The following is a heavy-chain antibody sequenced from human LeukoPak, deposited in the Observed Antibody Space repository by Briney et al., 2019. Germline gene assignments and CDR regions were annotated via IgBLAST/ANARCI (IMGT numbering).Heavy chain of an antibody. CDR1: GYTFSRFG. CDR2: ISGYGGNT. D-gene: IGHD2-8*01. J-gene: IGHJ5*02. CDR3: ARESSNGWFDP. V-gene: IGHV1-18*01. Sequence: GASVRVSCKTSGYTFSRFGISWVRQAPGQGLEWMGWISGYGGNTNYPQRLQGRVTIATDTSTSTAYMELRNLRSDDTAVYYCARESSNGWFDPWGQGTLVTVSS.